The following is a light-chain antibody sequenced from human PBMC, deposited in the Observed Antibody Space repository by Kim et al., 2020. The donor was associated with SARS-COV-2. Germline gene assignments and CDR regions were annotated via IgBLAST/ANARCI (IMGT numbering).Light chain of an antibody. V-gene: IGKV3-15*01. CDR3: QQYNNWPPYT. CDR1: KNVSSN. J-gene: IGKJ2*01. CDR2: GAS. Sequence: EIVMTQSPATLSVSPGERATLSCRASKNVSSNLAWYQQKPGQAPRLLIYGASTRATGIPARFSGSGSGTEFTLTISSLQSEDFAVYYCQQYNNWPPYTFGQGTKLEI.